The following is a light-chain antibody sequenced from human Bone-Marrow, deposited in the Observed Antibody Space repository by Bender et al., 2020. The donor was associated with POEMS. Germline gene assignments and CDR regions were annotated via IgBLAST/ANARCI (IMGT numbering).Light chain of an antibody. V-gene: IGLV2-14*03. CDR1: SSDVGGYNY. Sequence: QSALTQPASVSGSPGQSITISCTGTSSDVGGYNYVSWYQQHPGNAPKLIIYDVSNRPSGVSSRFSGSKSGNTASLTISGLQAEDEAAYYCCSHTSSGTWIFGGGTTLPVL. CDR2: DVS. J-gene: IGLJ2*01. CDR3: CSHTSSGTWI.